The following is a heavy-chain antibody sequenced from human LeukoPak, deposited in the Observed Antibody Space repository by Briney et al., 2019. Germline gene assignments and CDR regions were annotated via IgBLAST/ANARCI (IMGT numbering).Heavy chain of an antibody. D-gene: IGHD4-17*01. J-gene: IGHJ6*02. CDR3: ARGGTYGRLYYYYGMDV. Sequence: ASVKVSCKASGYTFTGYYMHWVRQAPGQGLEWMGWINPNSGGTNYAQKFQGWVTMTRDTSISTAYMELSRLRSDDTAAYYCARGGTYGRLYYYYGMDVWGQGTTVTVSS. V-gene: IGHV1-2*04. CDR1: GYTFTGYY. CDR2: INPNSGGT.